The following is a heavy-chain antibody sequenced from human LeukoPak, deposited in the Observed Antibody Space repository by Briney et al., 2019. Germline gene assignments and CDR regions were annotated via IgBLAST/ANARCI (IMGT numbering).Heavy chain of an antibody. CDR3: ARANKLGNVVLLFY. V-gene: IGHV1-46*01. J-gene: IGHJ4*02. CDR1: GYTFTSYY. D-gene: IGHD1/OR15-1a*01. Sequence: ASVKVSCKSSGYTFTSYYMHWVRQAPGQGLEWVGIINPSGGSTSYTQKFQGRVTMTRDTSTSTVYMELSSLRSEDTAIYYCARANKLGNVVLLFYWGQGTLVTVSS. CDR2: INPSGGST.